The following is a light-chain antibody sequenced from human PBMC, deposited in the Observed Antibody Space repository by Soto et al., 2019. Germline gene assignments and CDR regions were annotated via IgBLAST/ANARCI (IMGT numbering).Light chain of an antibody. CDR3: QQSYTTPIT. CDR2: AAS. Sequence: DIQMTQSPSSLSASVGDRVIMTFRASQTISSHLNWYQQKPGEAPNLLVYAASSLQSGVPSRFTGSGSGTDFTLTISSLQPEDFATYFCQQSYTTPITFGQGTRLEIK. V-gene: IGKV1-39*01. J-gene: IGKJ5*01. CDR1: QTISSH.